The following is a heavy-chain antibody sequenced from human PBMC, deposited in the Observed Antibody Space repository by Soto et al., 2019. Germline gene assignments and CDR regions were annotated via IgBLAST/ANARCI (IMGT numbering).Heavy chain of an antibody. D-gene: IGHD2-15*01. CDR3: CSSHTTTSFDY. CDR2: INTYNGNT. CDR1: GYTFTNYG. V-gene: IGHV1-18*01. Sequence: QVQLVQSESEVKKPGASVKVSCEASGYTFTNYGISWVRQAPGQGPEFMGWINTYNGNTKYPQKCQGRGTMTADTSTSTGYMELRSLRSDDTAVYYCCSSHTTTSFDYWGQGTLVTVSS. J-gene: IGHJ4*02.